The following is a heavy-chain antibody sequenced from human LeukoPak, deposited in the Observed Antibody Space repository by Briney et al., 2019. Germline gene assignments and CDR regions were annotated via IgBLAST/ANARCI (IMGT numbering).Heavy chain of an antibody. J-gene: IGHJ4*02. D-gene: IGHD3-16*02. CDR3: AGYDVWGSYRAFDY. Sequence: SETLSLTCTVSGGSISSSSYYWGWIRQPPGKGLEWIGTMYHSGSTYYNPSLKSRVTISVDTSKNQFSLRLSSVTAADTAVYYCAGYDVWGSYRAFDYWGQGTLVTVSS. CDR2: MYHSGST. CDR1: GGSISSSSYY. V-gene: IGHV4-39*07.